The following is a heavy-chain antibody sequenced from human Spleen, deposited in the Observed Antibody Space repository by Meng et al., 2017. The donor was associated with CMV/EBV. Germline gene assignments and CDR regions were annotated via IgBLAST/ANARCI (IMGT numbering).Heavy chain of an antibody. CDR3: ARYTMIVVAPDY. V-gene: IGHV4-38-2*02. CDR2: IYHSGST. CDR1: GYSISSGYY. Sequence: SETLSLTCTVSGYSISSGYYWGWIRQPPGKGLERVGSIYHSGSTYYNPSLKSRVTISVDTPKNQFSLKLSSVTAADTAVYYCARYTMIVVAPDYWGQGTLVTVSS. D-gene: IGHD3-22*01. J-gene: IGHJ4*02.